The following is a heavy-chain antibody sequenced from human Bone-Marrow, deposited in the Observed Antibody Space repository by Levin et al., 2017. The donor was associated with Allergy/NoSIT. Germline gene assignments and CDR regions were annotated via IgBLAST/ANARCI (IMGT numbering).Heavy chain of an antibody. Sequence: GGSLRLSCKASGYTFTGYYLHWVRQAPGQGLEWMGWINPNSGGTNYAQKFQGRVTMTRATSISTAYMELSRLRSDDTAVYYWGRDPGYSGGGSHTTSEYRGKGTLDDVAS. CDR2: INPNSGGT. V-gene: IGHV1-2*02. J-gene: IGHJ4*02. CDR3: GRDPGYSGGGSHTTSEY. D-gene: IGHD2-15*01. CDR1: GYTFTGYY.